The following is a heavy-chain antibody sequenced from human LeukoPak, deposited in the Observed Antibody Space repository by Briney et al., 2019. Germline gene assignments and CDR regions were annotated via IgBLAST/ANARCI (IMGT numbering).Heavy chain of an antibody. V-gene: IGHV3-23*01. D-gene: IGHD1-26*01. J-gene: IGHJ4*02. CDR3: AKVKVKGGSYYAFDY. CDR2: ISGSGGST. Sequence: PGGSLRLSCAASGFTFSSYAMSWVRQAPGKGLEWVSAISGSGGSTYYADSVKGRFTISRDNSKNTLYLQMNSLRAEDTAVYYCAKVKVKGGSYYAFDYWGQGTLVTVSS. CDR1: GFTFSSYA.